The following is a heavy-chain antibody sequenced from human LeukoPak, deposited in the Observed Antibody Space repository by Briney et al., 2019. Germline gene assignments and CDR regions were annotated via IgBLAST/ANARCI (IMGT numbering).Heavy chain of an antibody. CDR1: GFTFDDHG. D-gene: IGHD6-13*01. V-gene: IGHV3-20*04. CDR3: ARHIAAAGTNWFDP. Sequence: GGSLRLSCAASGFTFDDHGMSWVRQAPGKGLEWVSHINWNGASIGYADSVKGRFTISRDNAKTSLYLQMNSLRAEETALYYCARHIAAAGTNWFDPWGQGTLVTVSS. CDR2: INWNGASI. J-gene: IGHJ5*02.